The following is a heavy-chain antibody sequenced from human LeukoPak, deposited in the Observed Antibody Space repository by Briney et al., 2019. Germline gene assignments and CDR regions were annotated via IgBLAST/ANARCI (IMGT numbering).Heavy chain of an antibody. D-gene: IGHD1-26*01. Sequence: SETLSLTCTVSGGSISSSGYYWGWIRQPPGKGLEWIGSIYHSGSTYCTPSLKGRVTISVDTSKNQFSLKLGSVTAADTAVYYCARHALTKVGTTPYYFDYWGQGTLVTVSS. CDR2: IYHSGST. CDR1: GGSISSSGYY. J-gene: IGHJ4*02. V-gene: IGHV4-39*01. CDR3: ARHALTKVGTTPYYFDY.